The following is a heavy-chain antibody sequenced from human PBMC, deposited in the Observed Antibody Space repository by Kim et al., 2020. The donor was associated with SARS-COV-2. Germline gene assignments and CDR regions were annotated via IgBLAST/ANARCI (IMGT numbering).Heavy chain of an antibody. V-gene: IGHV1-24*01. CDR2: FDPEDGET. CDR3: ATEHIVVVTAIPRYYYYGMDV. Sequence: ASVKVSCKVSGYTLTELSMHWVRQAPGKGLEWMGGFDPEDGETIYAQKFQGRVTMTEDTSTDTAYMELSSLRSEDTAVYYCATEHIVVVTAIPRYYYYGMDVWGQGTTVTVSS. CDR1: GYTLTELS. D-gene: IGHD2-21*02. J-gene: IGHJ6*02.